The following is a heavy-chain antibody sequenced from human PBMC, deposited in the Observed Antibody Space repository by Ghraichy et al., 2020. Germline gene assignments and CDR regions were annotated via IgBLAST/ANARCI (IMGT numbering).Heavy chain of an antibody. CDR3: AVVGGWRAFDI. J-gene: IGHJ3*02. D-gene: IGHD6-19*01. Sequence: GGSLRLSCVASGFSFSGYWMYWVRQAPGKGLVWVSRIKSDESRTSYADSVKGRFTISRDNAKKTLYLQMNSLRVEDTAVYYCAVVGGWRAFDIWGQGTMVTVSS. V-gene: IGHV3-74*01. CDR2: IKSDESRT. CDR1: GFSFSGYW.